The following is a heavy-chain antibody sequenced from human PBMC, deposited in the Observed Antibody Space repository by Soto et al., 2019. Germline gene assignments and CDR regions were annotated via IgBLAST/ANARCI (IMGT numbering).Heavy chain of an antibody. J-gene: IGHJ3*02. V-gene: IGHV3-23*01. CDR1: GFTFSSYA. CDR2: ISGSGGRT. Sequence: GGSLRLSCAASGFTFSSYAMSWVRQAPGEGREWVSAISGSGGRTYYADTVKGRFNISRDNSKNTLYLQRNSLRAEDTAVYYCAKDLYYEGSFDIWGQGTMVTVSS. D-gene: IGHD3-22*01. CDR3: AKDLYYEGSFDI.